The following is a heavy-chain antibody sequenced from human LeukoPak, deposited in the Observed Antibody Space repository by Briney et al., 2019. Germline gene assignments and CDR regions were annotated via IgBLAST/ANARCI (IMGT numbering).Heavy chain of an antibody. D-gene: IGHD3-22*01. CDR1: GGTFSSYA. Sequence: ASVKASCKASGGTFSSYAISWVRQAPGQGLEWMGGIIPIFGTANYAQKFQGRVTITTDESTSTAYMELSSLRSEDTAVYYCAREPYYYDSSGYYSYFDYWGQGTLVTVSS. J-gene: IGHJ4*02. CDR3: AREPYYYDSSGYYSYFDY. V-gene: IGHV1-69*05. CDR2: IIPIFGTA.